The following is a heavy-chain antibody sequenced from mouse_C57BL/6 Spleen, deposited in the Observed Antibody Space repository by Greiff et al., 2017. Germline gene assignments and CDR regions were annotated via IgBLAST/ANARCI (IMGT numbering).Heavy chain of an antibody. CDR1: GYTFTDYY. CDR2: INPNKGGT. Sequence: EVQLQQSGPELVKPGASVKISCKASGYTFTDYYMNWVKQSHGKSLEWIGDINPNKGGTSYNQKFKGKATLTVDKSSSTAYMELRSLTSEDSAVYYCARSGLRVYYFDYWGQGTTLTVSS. V-gene: IGHV1-26*01. CDR3: ARSGLRVYYFDY. J-gene: IGHJ2*01. D-gene: IGHD3-1*01.